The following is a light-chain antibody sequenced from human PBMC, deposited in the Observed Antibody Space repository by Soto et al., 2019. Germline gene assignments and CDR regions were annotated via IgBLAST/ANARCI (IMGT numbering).Light chain of an antibody. Sequence: DVQLTQSPSTLSASVGDRVAITCQASQSIANYLNWFQFRPGKAPQLLISDASHLEPGVPSRFSGERSGSDFTLIINNLQPGDFATYYCQQYEELPLTFGGGTRV. CDR1: QSIANY. CDR3: QQYEELPLT. CDR2: DAS. V-gene: IGKV1-33*01. J-gene: IGKJ4*01.